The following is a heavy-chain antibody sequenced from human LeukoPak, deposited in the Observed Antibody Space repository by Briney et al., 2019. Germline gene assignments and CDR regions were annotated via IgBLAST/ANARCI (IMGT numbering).Heavy chain of an antibody. CDR1: GFTFSSYS. V-gene: IGHV3-48*01. CDR2: ISSSSSTI. D-gene: IGHD1-26*01. Sequence: PGGSLRLSCAASGFTFSSYSMNWVRQAPGKGLGWVSYISSSSSTIYYADSVKGRFTISRDNAKNSLYLQMNSLRAEDTAVYYCARDSMWELLRFDYWGQGTLVTVSS. CDR3: ARDSMWELLRFDY. J-gene: IGHJ4*02.